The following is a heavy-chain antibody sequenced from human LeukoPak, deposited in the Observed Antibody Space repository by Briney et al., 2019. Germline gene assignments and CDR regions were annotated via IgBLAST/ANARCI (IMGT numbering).Heavy chain of an antibody. J-gene: IGHJ4*02. CDR3: ARIFRGAYFDY. CDR1: GGSISSYY. V-gene: IGHV4-59*01. D-gene: IGHD3-10*01. CDR2: IHFSGST. Sequence: SETLSLTCTVSGGSISSYYWSWIRQRPGKGLEWIGYIHFSGSTNYNPSLKSRVTVSDDKSKNQFSLKLSSVTAADTAVYYCARIFRGAYFDYWGQGTLVTVSS.